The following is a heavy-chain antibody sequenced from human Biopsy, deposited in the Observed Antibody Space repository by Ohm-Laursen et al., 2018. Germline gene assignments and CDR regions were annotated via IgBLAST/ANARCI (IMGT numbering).Heavy chain of an antibody. V-gene: IGHV3-74*01. J-gene: IGHJ6*02. CDR1: GFTFNAYW. D-gene: IGHD5/OR15-5a*01. CDR3: AKDLSVYYYYGIDV. Sequence: SLRLSCTTSGFTFNAYWMYWVRQVPGKGLVWVSHIKSVGSWTNYADSVKGRFTISRDNAKNTLYLQMNSLRAEDTAVYYCAKDLSVYYYYGIDVWGQGTTVTASS. CDR2: IKSVGSWT.